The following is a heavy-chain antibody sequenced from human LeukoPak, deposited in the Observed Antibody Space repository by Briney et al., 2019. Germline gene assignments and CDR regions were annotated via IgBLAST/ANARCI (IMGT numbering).Heavy chain of an antibody. CDR2: ISGNGGST. V-gene: IGHV3-23*01. CDR1: GLTFSSYA. J-gene: IGHJ1*01. D-gene: IGHD3-22*01. Sequence: PGGSLRLSCAASGLTFSSYAMNWVRQAPGKGLEWVSVISGNGGSTYHADSVRGRFTISRDNSKSTLYLQMSSLRAEDTALYYCTGSYYYDYFQHWGQGTLVTVSS. CDR3: TGSYYYDYFQH.